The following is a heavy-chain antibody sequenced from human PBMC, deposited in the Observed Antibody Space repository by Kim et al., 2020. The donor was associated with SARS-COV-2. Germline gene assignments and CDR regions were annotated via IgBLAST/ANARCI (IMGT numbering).Heavy chain of an antibody. CDR1: GFTFSSYG. V-gene: IGHV3-33*06. CDR3: AKEVTMVRGVIGYYYYYGMDV. J-gene: IGHJ6*02. CDR2: IWYDGSNK. D-gene: IGHD3-10*01. Sequence: GGSLRLSCAASGFTFSSYGMHWVRQAPGKGLEWVAVIWYDGSNKYYADSVKGRFTISRDNSKNTLYLQMNSLRAEDTAVYYCAKEVTMVRGVIGYYYYYGMDVWGQGTTVTVSS.